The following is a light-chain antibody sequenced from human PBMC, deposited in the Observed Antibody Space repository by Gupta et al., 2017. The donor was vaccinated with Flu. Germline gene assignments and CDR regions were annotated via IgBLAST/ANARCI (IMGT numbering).Light chain of an antibody. V-gene: IGKV3-11*01. CDR1: QSVSSY. Sequence: EIVLTQSPATLSLSPGERATLSCRASQSVSSYLAWYQQKPGQAPRLLIYDASNRATGIPARFSGSGSGTDFTLTISSLEPEDFAVYYCQQPSNWPLITFGQGTRLEIK. J-gene: IGKJ5*01. CDR2: DAS. CDR3: QQPSNWPLIT.